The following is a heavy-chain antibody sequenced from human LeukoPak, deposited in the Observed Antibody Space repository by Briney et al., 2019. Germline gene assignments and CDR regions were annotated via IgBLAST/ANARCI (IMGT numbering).Heavy chain of an antibody. Sequence: KPSETLSLTCAVSGGSFSGYYWSWIRQPPGKGLEWIGETNHSGSTNYNPSLKSRVTISVDTSKNQFSLKLSSVTAADTAVYYCARAGQLWRRYYFDYWGQGTLVTVSS. CDR2: TNHSGST. V-gene: IGHV4-34*01. J-gene: IGHJ4*02. CDR1: GGSFSGYY. CDR3: ARAGQLWRRYYFDY. D-gene: IGHD5-18*01.